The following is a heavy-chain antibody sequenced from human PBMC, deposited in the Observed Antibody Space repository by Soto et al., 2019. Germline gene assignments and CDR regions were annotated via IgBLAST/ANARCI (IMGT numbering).Heavy chain of an antibody. J-gene: IGHJ4*02. Sequence: GGSLRLSCTASGITLSRDWMTWVRQPPGKGLEWVASIKPDGSGEYYLDSVKGRFTISRDNTKNSLYLQANSLRVEDTAMYFCAKLLNGVTALDYWGQGVLVTVSS. CDR2: IKPDGSGE. CDR3: AKLLNGVTALDY. CDR1: GITLSRDW. D-gene: IGHD2-21*02. V-gene: IGHV3-7*03.